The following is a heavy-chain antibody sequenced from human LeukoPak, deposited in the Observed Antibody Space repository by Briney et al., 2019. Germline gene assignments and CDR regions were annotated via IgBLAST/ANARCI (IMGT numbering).Heavy chain of an antibody. J-gene: IGHJ3*02. CDR3: ARASPRPRYYDFWSGYQYNAFDI. CDR2: MNPNSGNT. D-gene: IGHD3-3*01. V-gene: IGHV1-8*01. Sequence: GASVKVSCKASGYTFTSYDINWVRQATGQGLEWMGWMNPNSGNTGYAQKFQGRVTMTRNTSISTAYMELSRLRSDDTAVYYCARASPRPRYYDFWSGYQYNAFDIWGQGTMVTVSS. CDR1: GYTFTSYD.